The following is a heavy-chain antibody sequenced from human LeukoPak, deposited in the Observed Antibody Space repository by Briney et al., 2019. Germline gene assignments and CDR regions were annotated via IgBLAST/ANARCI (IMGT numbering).Heavy chain of an antibody. J-gene: IGHJ4*02. CDR2: ISSSSNDI. Sequence: GGSLRLSCAASGFTVSSYSMNWVRQAPGKGLEWASSISSSSNDIYDADSVKGRFTISRDNAKNSLYLEMNNLRAEDTAVYYCARDFTGWHLYWGQGTLVTVSS. CDR3: ARDFTGWHLY. V-gene: IGHV3-21*01. CDR1: GFTVSSYS. D-gene: IGHD6-19*01.